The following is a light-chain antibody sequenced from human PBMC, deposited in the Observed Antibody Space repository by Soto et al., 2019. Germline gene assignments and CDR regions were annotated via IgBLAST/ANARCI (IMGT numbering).Light chain of an antibody. V-gene: IGLV2-14*01. CDR3: SSYTSSSPLYV. CDR2: EVA. CDR1: NSDIGFYNY. J-gene: IGLJ1*01. Sequence: QSALTQPASVSGSPGQSITISCTGTNSDIGFYNYVSWYQQHPGEAPKLIIYEVAKRPSGVSSRFSGSKSGNTASLTISGLQAEDEADYHCSSYTSSSPLYVFGTGTKATVL.